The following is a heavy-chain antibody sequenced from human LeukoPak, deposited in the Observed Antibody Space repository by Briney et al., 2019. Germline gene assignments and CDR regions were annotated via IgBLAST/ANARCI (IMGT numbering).Heavy chain of an antibody. Sequence: PGGSLRLSCAVSIFISCGVVMNSLRQAPGKGLEWVSYISSSGSTIYYADSVKGRFTISRDNANNSLYLQINSLRVEDTAVYYCPRDGAHSEVAFLDYWGRGTLVTVSS. J-gene: IGHJ4*02. V-gene: IGHV3-48*03. CDR2: ISSSGSTI. D-gene: IGHD3-16*01. CDR1: IFISCGVV. CDR3: PRDGAHSEVAFLDY.